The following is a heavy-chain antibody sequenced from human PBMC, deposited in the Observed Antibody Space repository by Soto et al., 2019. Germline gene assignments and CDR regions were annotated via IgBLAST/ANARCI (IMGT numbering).Heavy chain of an antibody. CDR3: AKDAVYNDVLWLVAN. J-gene: IGHJ4*02. Sequence: EVLLLESGGGLVQPGGSLRLSCAASGFSFSRYAMMWVRQAPGKGQEWVAGMTGSGGEIRYADSVKGRFTISKDNSKNTLYLQMNSLRAEDKGIYYCAKDAVYNDVLWLVANWGQGTLVTVSS. V-gene: IGHV3-23*01. D-gene: IGHD5-12*01. CDR2: MTGSGGEI. CDR1: GFSFSRYA.